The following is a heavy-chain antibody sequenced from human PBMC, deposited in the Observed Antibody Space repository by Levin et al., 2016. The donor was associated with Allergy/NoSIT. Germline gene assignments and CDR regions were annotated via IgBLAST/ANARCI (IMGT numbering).Heavy chain of an antibody. CDR3: ARDGAYDSSGYFQH. CDR2: IYYSGST. Sequence: SETLSLTCTVSGGSISSYYWSWIRQPPGKGLEWIGYIYYSGSTNYNPSLKSRVTISVDTSKNQFSLKLSSVTAADTAVYYCARDGAYDSSGYFQHWGQGTLVTVSS. V-gene: IGHV4-59*01. D-gene: IGHD3-22*01. CDR1: GGSISSYY. J-gene: IGHJ1*01.